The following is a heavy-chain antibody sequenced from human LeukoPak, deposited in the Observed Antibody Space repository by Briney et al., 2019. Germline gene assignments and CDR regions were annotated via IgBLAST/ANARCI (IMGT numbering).Heavy chain of an antibody. CDR1: GYTFTSYD. J-gene: IGHJ4*02. CDR3: ARASFTFGGVIVISYYFDY. V-gene: IGHV1-8*01. CDR2: MNPNSGNT. Sequence: ASVKVSCKXSGYTFTSYDINWVRQATGQGLEWMGWMNPNSGNTGYSQKFQGRVTMTRNTSISTAYMELSSLRSEDTAVYYCARASFTFGGVIVISYYFDYWGQGTLVTVSS. D-gene: IGHD3-16*02.